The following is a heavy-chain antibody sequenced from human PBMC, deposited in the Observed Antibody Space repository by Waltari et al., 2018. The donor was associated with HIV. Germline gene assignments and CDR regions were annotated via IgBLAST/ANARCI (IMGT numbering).Heavy chain of an antibody. CDR2: IYTSGST. J-gene: IGHJ4*02. CDR3: AREIVGATSRHDY. D-gene: IGHD1-26*01. CDR1: GGSISSGSYY. V-gene: IGHV4-61*02. Sequence: QVQLQESGPGLVKPSQTLSLTCTVSGGSISSGSYYWSWIRQPAGKGLEWIGRIYTSGSTNYNPSLKSRVTISVDTSKNQFSLKLSSVTAADTAVYYCAREIVGATSRHDYWGQGTL.